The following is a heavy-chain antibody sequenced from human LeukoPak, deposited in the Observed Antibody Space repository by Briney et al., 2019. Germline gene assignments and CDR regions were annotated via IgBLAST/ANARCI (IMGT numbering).Heavy chain of an antibody. V-gene: IGHV3-30-3*01. CDR3: ARTTVVTPRYYYYGVDV. CDR2: ISYDGSNK. CDR1: GFTFSSYA. J-gene: IGHJ6*02. D-gene: IGHD4-23*01. Sequence: PGRSLRLSCAASGFTFSSYAMHWVRQAPGKGLEWVAVISYDGSNKYYADSVKGRFTISRDNSKNTLYLQMNSLRAEDTAVYYCARTTVVTPRYYYYGVDVWGQGTTVTVSS.